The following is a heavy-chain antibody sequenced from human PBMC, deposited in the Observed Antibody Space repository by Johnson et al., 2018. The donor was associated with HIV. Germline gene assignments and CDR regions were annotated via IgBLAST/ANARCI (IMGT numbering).Heavy chain of an antibody. Sequence: VQLVESGGGLAKPAWSPRLSCAASQFTLSSYYMNCVRQAPGNGLELVGQVNPNGGNTYLIDSGKDRFNISRDNAKNTLHLQMNSLRAEDTAVYYCAGEWVNGAFDIWGQGTMVTVSS. V-gene: IGHV3-25*05. J-gene: IGHJ3*02. D-gene: IGHD1-1*01. CDR2: VNPNGGNT. CDR1: QFTLSSYY. CDR3: AGEWVNGAFDI.